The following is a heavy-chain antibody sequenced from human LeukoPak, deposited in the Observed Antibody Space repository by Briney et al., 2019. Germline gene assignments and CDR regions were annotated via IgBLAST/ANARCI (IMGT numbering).Heavy chain of an antibody. CDR1: GGSISSSNW. CDR2: IYHSGST. D-gene: IGHD3-22*01. V-gene: IGHV4-4*02. CDR3: ARLRYYDSSGYYYFDY. Sequence: PSGTLSLTCAVSGGSISSSNWWSWVRQPPGKGLEWIGEIYHSGSTNYNPSLKSRVTISVDKSKNQFPLKLSSVTAADTAVYYCARLRYYDSSGYYYFDYWGQGTLVTVSS. J-gene: IGHJ4*02.